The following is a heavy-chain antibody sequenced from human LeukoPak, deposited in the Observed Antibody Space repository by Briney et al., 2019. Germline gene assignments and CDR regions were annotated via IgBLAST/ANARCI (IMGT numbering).Heavy chain of an antibody. V-gene: IGHV1-46*01. Sequence: ASVKVSCKASGYTFTSYYMHWVRQAPGQGLEWMGIINPSGGSTSYAQKFQGRVTMTTDMSTSTVYMELSSLRSEDTAVYYCAREVRGVAFDIWGQGTMVTVSS. CDR3: AREVRGVAFDI. D-gene: IGHD2-8*02. CDR2: INPSGGST. CDR1: GYTFTSYY. J-gene: IGHJ3*02.